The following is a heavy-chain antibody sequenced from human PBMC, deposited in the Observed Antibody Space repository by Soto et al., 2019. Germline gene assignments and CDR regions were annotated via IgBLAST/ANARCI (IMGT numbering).Heavy chain of an antibody. CDR1: GYTFTSYG. J-gene: IGHJ4*02. D-gene: IGHD2-8*01. V-gene: IGHV1-18*01. CDR2: ISAYNGNT. Sequence: QVQLVQSGAEVKKPGASVKVSCKASGYTFTSYGTSWVRQAPGQGLEWMGWISAYNGNTNYAQKLQGRVTMTTDTSTSTAYMELRSLRSDDTAVYYCAISELWNGRVYAPKGADYWGQGTLVTVSS. CDR3: AISELWNGRVYAPKGADY.